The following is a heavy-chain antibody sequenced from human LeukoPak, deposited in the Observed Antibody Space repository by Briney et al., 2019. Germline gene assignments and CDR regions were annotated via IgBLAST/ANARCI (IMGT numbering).Heavy chain of an antibody. Sequence: GGSLRLSCAASGFTISSNYMSWVRQAPGKGLEWVSIIYSDGTTYYADSVKGRFTISRDNSKNTLYLQMNSLRAEDTAVYYCARERYWYFDLWGRGTLVTVSS. V-gene: IGHV3-53*01. J-gene: IGHJ2*01. CDR2: IYSDGTT. CDR3: ARERYWYFDL. CDR1: GFTISSNY.